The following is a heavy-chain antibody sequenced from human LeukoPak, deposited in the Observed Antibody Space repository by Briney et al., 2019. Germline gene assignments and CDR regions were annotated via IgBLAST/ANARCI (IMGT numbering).Heavy chain of an antibody. D-gene: IGHD3-10*01. Sequence: SEALSLTCAVYGGSFSGYYWSWIRQPPGKGLEWIGEINHSGSTNYNPSLKSRVTISVDTSKNQFSLKLSSVTAADTAVYYCARAARSSSPWFDPWGQGTLVTVSP. CDR1: GGSFSGYY. CDR3: ARAARSSSPWFDP. V-gene: IGHV4-34*01. CDR2: INHSGST. J-gene: IGHJ5*02.